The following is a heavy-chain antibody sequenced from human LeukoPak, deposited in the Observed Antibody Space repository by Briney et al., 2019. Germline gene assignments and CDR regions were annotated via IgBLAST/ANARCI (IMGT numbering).Heavy chain of an antibody. CDR1: GGSFSGYY. J-gene: IGHJ2*01. CDR2: ISGSGGST. CDR3: ARTSGL. D-gene: IGHD1-14*01. Sequence: PSETLSLTCAVYGGSFSGYYWSWIRQAPGKGLEWVSAISGSGGSTYYADSVKGRFTISRDNSKNTLYLQMNSLRAEDTAVYYCARTSGLWGRGTLVTVSS. V-gene: IGHV3-23*01.